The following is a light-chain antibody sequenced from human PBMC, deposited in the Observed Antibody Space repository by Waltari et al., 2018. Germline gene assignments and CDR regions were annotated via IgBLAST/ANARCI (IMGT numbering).Light chain of an antibody. Sequence: SCMASQSVSRTLAWYQQRPGQAPRLLIYGSSSRATGIPDRFSGGGSGTDFSLTISRLEPEDFAVYYCQHYVRLPATFGQGTKVEIK. J-gene: IGKJ1*01. V-gene: IGKV3-20*01. CDR1: QSVSRT. CDR3: QHYVRLPAT. CDR2: GSS.